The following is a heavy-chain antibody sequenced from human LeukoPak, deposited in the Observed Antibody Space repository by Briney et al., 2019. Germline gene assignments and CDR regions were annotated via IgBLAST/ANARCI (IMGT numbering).Heavy chain of an antibody. CDR3: ARDPVVVTPHAFDI. V-gene: IGHV4-4*07. D-gene: IGHD4-23*01. Sequence: SETLSLTCTVSGGSISSYYWSWIRQPAGKGLEWIGRIYTSGSTNYNPSLKSRVTMSVDTPKNQFSLKLSSVTAADTAVYYCARDPVVVTPHAFDIWGQGTMVTVSS. J-gene: IGHJ3*02. CDR1: GGSISSYY. CDR2: IYTSGST.